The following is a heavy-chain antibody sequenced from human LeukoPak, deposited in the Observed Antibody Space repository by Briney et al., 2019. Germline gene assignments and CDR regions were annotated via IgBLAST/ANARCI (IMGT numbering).Heavy chain of an antibody. CDR1: GGSISSYY. D-gene: IGHD6-19*01. CDR2: IYYSGST. Sequence: PSETLSLTCTVSGGSISSYYWSWIRQPPRKGLEWIGYIYYSGSTNYNPSLKSRVTISVDTSKNQFSLKLSSVTAADTAVYYCARVGYSSGWTFDYWGREPWSPSPQ. V-gene: IGHV4-59*01. J-gene: IGHJ4*02. CDR3: ARVGYSSGWTFDY.